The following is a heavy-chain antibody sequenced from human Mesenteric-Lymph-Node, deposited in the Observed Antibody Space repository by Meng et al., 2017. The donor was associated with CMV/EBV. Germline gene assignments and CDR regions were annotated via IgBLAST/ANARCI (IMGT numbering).Heavy chain of an antibody. CDR2: INPNSGGT. CDR3: ATIGYCSTTICRTDSRYFDY. CDR1: GYTFTGYY. D-gene: IGHD2-2*01. Sequence: ASVKVSCKASGYTFTGYYMHWVRQAPGQGLEWMGWINPNSGGTNYAQKFQGRVTMTRDTSISTAYMELSRLRSDDTAVYYCATIGYCSTTICRTDSRYFDYWGQGTLVTVSS. V-gene: IGHV1-2*02. J-gene: IGHJ4*02.